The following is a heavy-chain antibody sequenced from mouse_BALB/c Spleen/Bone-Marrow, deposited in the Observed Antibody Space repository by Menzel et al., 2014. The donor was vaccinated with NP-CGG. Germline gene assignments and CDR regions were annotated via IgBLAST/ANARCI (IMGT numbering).Heavy chain of an antibody. CDR3: ARWEYYAMDY. CDR2: IDPANGNT. V-gene: IGHV14-3*02. CDR1: GFNIKDTY. Sequence: EVQLVESGAELVKPGASVKLSCTASGFNIKDTYMHWVKQRPEQGLEWIGRIDPANGNTKYDPKFQDKATITADTSSNTAYLQLSSLTSEDTAVYYCARWEYYAMDYWGQGTSVTVSS. D-gene: IGHD4-1*01. J-gene: IGHJ4*01.